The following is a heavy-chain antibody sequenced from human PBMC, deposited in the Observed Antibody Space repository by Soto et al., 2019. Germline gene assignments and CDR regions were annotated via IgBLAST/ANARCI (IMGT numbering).Heavy chain of an antibody. CDR2: IYYSGST. J-gene: IGHJ6*02. D-gene: IGHD1-1*01. Sequence: QVQLQESGPGLVKPSETLSLTCTVSGGSISSYYWSWIRQPPGKGLEWIGYIYYSGSTNYNPSLKSRVTISVDTSKNQFSLKLSSVTAADTAVYYCARGYDLYYYYGMDVWGQGTTVTVSS. V-gene: IGHV4-59*01. CDR3: ARGYDLYYYYGMDV. CDR1: GGSISSYY.